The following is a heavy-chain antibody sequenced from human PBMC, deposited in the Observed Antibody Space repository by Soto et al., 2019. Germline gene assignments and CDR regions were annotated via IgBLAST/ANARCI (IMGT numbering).Heavy chain of an antibody. CDR3: ARASYYGDYVYYYGMDV. V-gene: IGHV3-30*03. CDR2: ISYDGSNK. D-gene: IGHD4-17*01. Sequence: QVQLVESGGGVVQPGRSLRLSCAASGFTFSSYGMHWVRQAPGKGLEWVAVISYDGSNKYYADSVKGRFTISRDNSKNTRYLQMNSLRAEDTSVYYCARASYYGDYVYYYGMDVWGQGTTVTVSS. CDR1: GFTFSSYG. J-gene: IGHJ6*02.